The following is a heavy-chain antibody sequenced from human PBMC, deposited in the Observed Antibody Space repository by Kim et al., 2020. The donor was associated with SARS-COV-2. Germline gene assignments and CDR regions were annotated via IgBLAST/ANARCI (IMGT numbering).Heavy chain of an antibody. J-gene: IGHJ6*02. CDR3: ARDRAAYYDFWSGYYGPYYYYGMDV. Sequence: ASVKVSCKASGYTFTSYGISWVRQAPGQGLEWMGWISAYNGNTNYAQKLQGRVTMTTDTSTSTAYMELRSLRSDDTAVYYCARDRAAYYDFWSGYYGPYYYYGMDVWGQGTTVTVSS. CDR2: ISAYNGNT. V-gene: IGHV1-18*01. CDR1: GYTFTSYG. D-gene: IGHD3-3*01.